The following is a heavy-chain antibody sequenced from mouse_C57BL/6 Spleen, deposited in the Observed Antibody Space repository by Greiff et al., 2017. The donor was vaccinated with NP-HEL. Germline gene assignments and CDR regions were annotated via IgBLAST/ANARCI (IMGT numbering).Heavy chain of an antibody. J-gene: IGHJ4*01. CDR2: IYPGDGDT. CDR1: GYAFSSYW. D-gene: IGHD3-3*01. Sequence: QVQLKQSGAELVKPGASVKISCKASGYAFSSYWMNWVKQRPGKGLEWIGQIYPGDGDTNYNGKFKGKATLTADKSYSTAYMQLSSLTSEDSAVYFCAREGGGDMDPVLRAMDYWGQGTSVTVSS. CDR3: AREGGGDMDPVLRAMDY. V-gene: IGHV1-80*01.